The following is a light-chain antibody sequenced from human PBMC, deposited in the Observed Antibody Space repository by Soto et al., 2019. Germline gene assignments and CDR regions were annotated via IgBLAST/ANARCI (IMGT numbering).Light chain of an antibody. CDR3: QQYEDLPLT. J-gene: IGKJ4*01. CDR2: DAS. V-gene: IGKV1-33*01. Sequence: DIQLTQSPSSLSASVGDRVTITCQASQDINNYLNWYQQKPGKAPKLLIFDASSVETGVPSRFSGSGSGTHFTFTISSLEPEDIATYHCQQYEDLPLTFGAGTRVELK. CDR1: QDINNY.